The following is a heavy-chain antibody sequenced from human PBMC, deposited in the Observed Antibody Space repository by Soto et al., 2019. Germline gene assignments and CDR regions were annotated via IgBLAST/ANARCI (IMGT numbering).Heavy chain of an antibody. CDR2: ISGSGGGT. V-gene: IGHV3-23*01. Sequence: HPGGSLSLSCAASGFTFSIYVMTWVRQAPGKGLEWVSAISGSGGGTNYADSVKGRFTISRDNSKNTLYLQMNSLRAEDTAVYYCAKGGSSYSQYYMDVWGKGTTVTVSS. CDR3: AKGGSSYSQYYMDV. J-gene: IGHJ6*03. CDR1: GFTFSIYV. D-gene: IGHD2-2*01.